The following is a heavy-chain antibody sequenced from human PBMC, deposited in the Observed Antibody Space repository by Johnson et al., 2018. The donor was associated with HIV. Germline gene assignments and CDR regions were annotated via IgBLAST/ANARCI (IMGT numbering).Heavy chain of an antibody. CDR2: ISYDGTKK. V-gene: IGHV3-30*04. Sequence: QVQLVESGGGVVQPGRSLRLSCAASGFTFSSYAMHWVRQAPGKGLEWVAVISYDGTKKNYADSVKGRFTISRDNSKNTLYLQMNSLRAEDTAVYYCARDQGGNHNAFDIWGQGTMVTVSS. D-gene: IGHD1-14*01. J-gene: IGHJ3*02. CDR1: GFTFSSYA. CDR3: ARDQGGNHNAFDI.